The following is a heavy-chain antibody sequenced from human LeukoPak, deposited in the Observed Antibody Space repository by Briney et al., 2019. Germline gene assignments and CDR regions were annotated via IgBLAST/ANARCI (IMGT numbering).Heavy chain of an antibody. D-gene: IGHD6-19*01. V-gene: IGHV4-34*01. J-gene: IGHJ1*01. Sequence: SETLSLTCTVSGGSISSYYWSWIRQPPGKGLEWIGEINHSGSTNYNPSLKSRVTISVDTSKNQFSLKLSSVTAADTAVYYCARAGPSWLVTGGYFQHWGQGTLVTVSS. CDR1: GGSISSYY. CDR2: INHSGST. CDR3: ARAGPSWLVTGGYFQH.